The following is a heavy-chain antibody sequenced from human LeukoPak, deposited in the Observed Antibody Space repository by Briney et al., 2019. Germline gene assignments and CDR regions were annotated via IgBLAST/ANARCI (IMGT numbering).Heavy chain of an antibody. CDR3: ARVGATGEVDY. CDR2: IWYDGSNK. CDR1: GFTFSSYG. Sequence: GGSLRLSCAASGFTFSSYGMHWVRQAPGKGQEWVAVIWYDGSNKYYADSVKGRFTISRDNSKNTLYLQMNSLRAEDTAVYYCARVGATGEVDYWGQGTLVTVSS. V-gene: IGHV3-33*01. J-gene: IGHJ4*02. D-gene: IGHD1-26*01.